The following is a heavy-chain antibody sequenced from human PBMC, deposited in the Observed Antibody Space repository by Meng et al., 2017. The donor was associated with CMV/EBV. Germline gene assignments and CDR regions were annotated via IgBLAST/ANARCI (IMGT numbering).Heavy chain of an antibody. V-gene: IGHV3-30*04. CDR2: ISYDGSNK. D-gene: IGHD2-2*01. CDR1: GFTFSSYA. Sequence: GESLKISCAASGFTFSSYATHWVRQAPGKGLEWVAVISYDGSNKYYADSVKGRFTISRDNSKNTLYLQMNSLRAEDTAVYYCARDLWPAAIRTPYYYGMDVWGQGTTVTVSS. J-gene: IGHJ6*02. CDR3: ARDLWPAAIRTPYYYGMDV.